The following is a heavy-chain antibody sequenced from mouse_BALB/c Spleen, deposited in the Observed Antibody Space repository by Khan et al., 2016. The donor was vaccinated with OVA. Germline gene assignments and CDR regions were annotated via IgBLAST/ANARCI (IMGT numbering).Heavy chain of an antibody. J-gene: IGHJ3*01. CDR2: IISGDTT. CDR1: GFTFSNYG. V-gene: IGHV5-6-5*01. Sequence: EVKLEESGGGLVKPGGSLKLSCAASGFTFSNYGVSWVRQTPEKRLEWVASIISGDTTYYPDSVKGRFTISRDNARNILYLQMSSLRSEDTAMYYCARDYWFAYWGQGTLVTVSA. CDR3: ARDYWFAY.